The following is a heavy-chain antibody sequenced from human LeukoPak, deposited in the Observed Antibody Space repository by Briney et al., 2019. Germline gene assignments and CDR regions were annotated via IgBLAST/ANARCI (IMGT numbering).Heavy chain of an antibody. CDR3: ASGFYGDLLFDH. J-gene: IGHJ4*02. Sequence: GGSLRLSCAASGFTFSNYGMSWVRQAPGKGLEWVSGISGRDGNTQYADSVKGRSTIFRDTSKNTLYLEINNLRAEDTAVYYCASGFYGDLLFDHWGQGTLATVSS. D-gene: IGHD4-17*01. CDR2: ISGRDGNT. V-gene: IGHV3-23*01. CDR1: GFTFSNYG.